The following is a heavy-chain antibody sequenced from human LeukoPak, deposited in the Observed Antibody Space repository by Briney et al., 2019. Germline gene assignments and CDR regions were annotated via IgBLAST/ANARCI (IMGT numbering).Heavy chain of an antibody. CDR3: AWGGMAAFDS. CDR1: GFTFSDYY. V-gene: IGHV3-11*04. CDR2: ISSSGNTR. D-gene: IGHD3-16*01. Sequence: PGGSLRLSCAASGFTFSDYYMGWIRQAPGKGLEWVAYISSSGNTRYYADSVKGRFTISRDNAKNSLYLQMNSLRAEDTAVYYCAWGGMAAFDSWGQGTLVTVSS. J-gene: IGHJ4*02.